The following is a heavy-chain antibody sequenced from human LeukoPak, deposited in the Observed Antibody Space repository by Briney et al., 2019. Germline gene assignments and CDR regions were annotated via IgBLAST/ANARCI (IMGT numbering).Heavy chain of an antibody. J-gene: IGHJ4*02. CDR2: ISGSGSST. V-gene: IGHV3-23*01. Sequence: PGGSLRLSCAASGFTFSSYAMSWVRQAPGKGLEWVSVISGSGSSTYYADSVKGRFTISRDNAKNSLYLQMNSLRAEDTAVYYCARSYSSSSTFDYWGQGTLVTVSS. CDR3: ARSYSSSSTFDY. CDR1: GFTFSSYA. D-gene: IGHD6-6*01.